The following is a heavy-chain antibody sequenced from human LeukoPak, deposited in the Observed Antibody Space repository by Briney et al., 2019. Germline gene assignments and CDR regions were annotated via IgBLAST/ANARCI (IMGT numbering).Heavy chain of an antibody. D-gene: IGHD3-3*01. V-gene: IGHV3-23*01. CDR2: ISGSGGST. J-gene: IGHJ6*03. CDR3: AKDVLFWGNTILGYMDV. Sequence: PGGSLRLSCAASGFTFSSYAMSWVRQAPGKGLEWVSAISGSGGSTYYADSVKGRFTISRDNSKNTLYLQMNSLRAEDTAVYYCAKDVLFWGNTILGYMDVWGKGTTVTVSS. CDR1: GFTFSSYA.